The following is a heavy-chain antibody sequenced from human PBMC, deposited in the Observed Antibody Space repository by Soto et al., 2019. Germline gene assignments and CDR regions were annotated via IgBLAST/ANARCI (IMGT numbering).Heavy chain of an antibody. Sequence: EVQLLESGGGLVQPGGSLRLSCAASGFTFSSYAMSWVRQAPGKGLEWVSAISGSGGSTYYADSVKGRFTISRDNSKNTLYLQMNSLRAEDTAVYYCARDCSGGSCYYYYGMDVWGQGTTVTVSS. CDR1: GFTFSSYA. V-gene: IGHV3-23*01. J-gene: IGHJ6*02. CDR3: ARDCSGGSCYYYYGMDV. D-gene: IGHD2-15*01. CDR2: ISGSGGST.